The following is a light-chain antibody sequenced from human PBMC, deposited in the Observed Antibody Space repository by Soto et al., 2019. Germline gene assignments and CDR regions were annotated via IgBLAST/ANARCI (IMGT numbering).Light chain of an antibody. J-gene: IGKJ1*01. Sequence: EILLTQSPGTLSLSPGERATLSCRASQSVSNSYLAWYQQKPGQAPRLLIYAASSRATGIPERFSGSGSGTDFTLTISGLEPEDFAVYYCQQYASSRTFGQGTKVDIK. CDR1: QSVSNSY. CDR2: AAS. V-gene: IGKV3-20*01. CDR3: QQYASSRT.